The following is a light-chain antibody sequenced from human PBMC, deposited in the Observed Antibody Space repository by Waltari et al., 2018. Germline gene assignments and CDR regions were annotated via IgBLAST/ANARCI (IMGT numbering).Light chain of an antibody. J-gene: IGKJ2*01. CDR1: QSPVHSAGNTY. CDR3: MQGSHWPRT. CDR2: KSS. V-gene: IGKV2-30*02. Sequence: DVVLTQSPLFLPVTLGQPPSLSCRSSQSPVHSAGNTYLNWFHQRPGRSTRRLIYKSSRRESGVPDRFSGSVSGTDFTLKISRVEAEDVGVYYCMQGSHWPRTFGQGTKLEI.